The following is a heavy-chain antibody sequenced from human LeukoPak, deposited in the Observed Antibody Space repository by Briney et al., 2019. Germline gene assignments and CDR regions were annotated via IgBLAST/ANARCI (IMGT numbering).Heavy chain of an antibody. CDR3: TRESAS. CDR2: ISSTSDTI. J-gene: IGHJ5*02. Sequence: GGSLRLSCATSGFIFSNYRMNWVRQAPGKGLEWVSYISSTSDTIYYVDSVKGRFTISRDNVKNSLYLQMNSLRVDDTAVYYCTRESASWGQGTLVTVSS. CDR1: GFIFSNYR. V-gene: IGHV3-48*01.